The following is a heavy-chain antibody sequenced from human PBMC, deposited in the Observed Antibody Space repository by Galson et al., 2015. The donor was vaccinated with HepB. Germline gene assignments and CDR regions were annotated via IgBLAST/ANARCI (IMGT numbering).Heavy chain of an antibody. CDR3: ARDWGIAVSGTWWFDP. CDR2: ISSRSDYV. CDR1: GFIFNNYN. J-gene: IGHJ5*02. D-gene: IGHD6-19*01. Sequence: SLRLSCAASGFIFNNYNMNWVRQAPGKGLEWVASISSRSDYVYYADSVKGRFTISRDNAKNSLYLQMSSLRAEDTAVYYCARDWGIAVSGTWWFDPWGRGTLVTDSS. V-gene: IGHV3-21*01.